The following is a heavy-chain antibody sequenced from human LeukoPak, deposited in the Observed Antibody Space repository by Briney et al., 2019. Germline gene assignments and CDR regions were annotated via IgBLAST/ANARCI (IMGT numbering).Heavy chain of an antibody. CDR3: ASSGSYRFDY. CDR2: ISYDGSNK. CDR1: GFTFSSYG. D-gene: IGHD1-26*01. J-gene: IGHJ4*02. Sequence: GGSLRLSCAASGFTFSSYGMHWVRQAPGKGLEWVAVISYDGSNKYYADSVKGRFTISRDNSKNTLYLQMNSLRDEDTAVYYCASSGSYRFDYWGQGTLVTVSS. V-gene: IGHV3-30*03.